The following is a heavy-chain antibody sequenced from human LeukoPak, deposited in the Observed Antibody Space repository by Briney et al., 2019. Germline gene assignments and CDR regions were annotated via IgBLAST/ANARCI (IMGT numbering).Heavy chain of an antibody. CDR3: ARGPSITMVRGGQWYYYMDV. D-gene: IGHD3-10*01. V-gene: IGHV1-46*01. Sequence: ASVKVSCKASGYTFTSYYIHWVRQAPGQGLEWMGLINPSGGSTNYAQKFQGRVTMTRDTSTSTVYMELSSLRSEDTAVYYCARGPSITMVRGGQWYYYMDVWGKGATVTISS. J-gene: IGHJ6*03. CDR1: GYTFTSYY. CDR2: INPSGGST.